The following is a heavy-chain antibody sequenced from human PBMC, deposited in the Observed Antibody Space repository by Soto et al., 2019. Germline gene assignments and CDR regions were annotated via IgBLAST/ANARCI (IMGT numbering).Heavy chain of an antibody. J-gene: IGHJ6*02. Sequence: GGSLRLSCSASGVTFSSYAMHWVRQAPGKGLEYVSAISSNGGSTYYADSVKGRFTISRDNSKNTLYLQMSSLRAEDTAVYYCVKGQTGHYYYYGMDVWGQGTTVTVSS. CDR2: ISSNGGST. CDR1: GVTFSSYA. CDR3: VKGQTGHYYYYGMDV. D-gene: IGHD7-27*01. V-gene: IGHV3-64D*08.